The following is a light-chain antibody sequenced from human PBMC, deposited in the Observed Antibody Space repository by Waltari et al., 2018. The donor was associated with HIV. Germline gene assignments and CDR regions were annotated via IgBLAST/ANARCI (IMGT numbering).Light chain of an antibody. CDR1: SSNIGSNY. J-gene: IGLJ3*02. V-gene: IGLV1-47*01. Sequence: QSVLTQPPSASGTPGQRVTISCSGSSSNIGSNYVYWYQQLPGTAPKLLIYRNNQRPSWVPDRFSCSKSGTSASLAISGLRSEDEADYYCAAWDDSLSGSWVFGGGTKLTVL. CDR3: AAWDDSLSGSWV. CDR2: RNN.